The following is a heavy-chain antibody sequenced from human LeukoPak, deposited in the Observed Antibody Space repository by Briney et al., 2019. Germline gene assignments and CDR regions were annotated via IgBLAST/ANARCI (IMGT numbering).Heavy chain of an antibody. J-gene: IGHJ6*02. Sequence: GGSLRLSCAASGFTFSSYAMSWVRQAPGKGLEWVSAISGSGGSTYYADSVKGRFTISRDNSKNTLYLQMNSLRAEDTAVYYCAREACSSTSCYVGYYYYYYGMDVWGQGTTVTVSS. CDR3: AREACSSTSCYVGYYYYYYGMDV. CDR2: ISGSGGST. CDR1: GFTFSSYA. D-gene: IGHD2-2*01. V-gene: IGHV3-23*01.